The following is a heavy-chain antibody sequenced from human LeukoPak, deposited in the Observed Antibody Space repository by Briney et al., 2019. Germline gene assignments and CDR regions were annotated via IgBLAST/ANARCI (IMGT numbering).Heavy chain of an antibody. CDR1: GGTFSSYA. V-gene: IGHV1-69*13. CDR2: IIPIFGTA. CDR3: ARENYYDSSGYYYVNHDAFDI. Sequence: ASVKVSCKASGGTFSSYAISWVRQAPGQGLEWMGGIIPIFGTANYAQKFQGRVTITADESTSTAYMELSRLRSDDTAVYYCARENYYDSSGYYYVNHDAFDIWGQGTMVTVSS. D-gene: IGHD3-22*01. J-gene: IGHJ3*02.